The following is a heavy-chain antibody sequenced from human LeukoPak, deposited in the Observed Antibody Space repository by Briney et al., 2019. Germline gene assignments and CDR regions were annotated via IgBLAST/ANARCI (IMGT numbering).Heavy chain of an antibody. V-gene: IGHV1-46*01. Sequence: ASVKVSCKPSGYTFTGYYMHWVRQAPGQGLEWMGWINPSGGSTSYAQKFQGRVTMTRDMSTSTVYMELSSLRSEDTAVYYCARDRMVRGVTYLDVWGKGTTVTVSS. J-gene: IGHJ6*03. CDR2: INPSGGST. D-gene: IGHD3-10*01. CDR3: ARDRMVRGVTYLDV. CDR1: GYTFTGYY.